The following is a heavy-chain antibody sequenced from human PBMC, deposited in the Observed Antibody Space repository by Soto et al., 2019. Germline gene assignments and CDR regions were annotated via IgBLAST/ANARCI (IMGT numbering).Heavy chain of an antibody. Sequence: AGGSLRLSCAASGFTFSSYSMNWVRQAPGKGLEWVSSISSSSSYIYYADSVKGRFTISRDNAKNSLYLQMNSLRAEDTAVYYCARVSKIVVVVAAKDYYYYYMDVWGKGTTVTVSS. CDR3: ARVSKIVVVVAAKDYYYYYMDV. CDR1: GFTFSSYS. J-gene: IGHJ6*03. D-gene: IGHD2-15*01. V-gene: IGHV3-21*01. CDR2: ISSSSSYI.